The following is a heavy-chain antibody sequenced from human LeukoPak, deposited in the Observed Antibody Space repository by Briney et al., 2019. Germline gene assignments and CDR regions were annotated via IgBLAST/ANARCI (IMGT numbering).Heavy chain of an antibody. V-gene: IGHV4-39*07. CDR3: ARERGITMVRNAFDI. D-gene: IGHD3-10*01. J-gene: IGHJ3*02. Sequence: PSETLSLTCTVSGGSISSSSDYWGWIRQPPGKGLEWIGNLYYSGSTYYNPSLKSRVTISVDTSKNQFSLKLSSVTAADTAVYYCARERGITMVRNAFDIWGQGTMVTVSS. CDR2: LYYSGST. CDR1: GGSISSSSDY.